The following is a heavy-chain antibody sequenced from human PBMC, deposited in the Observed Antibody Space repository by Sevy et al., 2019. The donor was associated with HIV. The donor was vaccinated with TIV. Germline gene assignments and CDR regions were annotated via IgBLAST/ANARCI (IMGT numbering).Heavy chain of an antibody. V-gene: IGHV3-7*03. D-gene: IGHD3-16*01. Sequence: GGSLRLSCAASGFTFSSYWMSWVRQAPGKGLEWVANIKQDGSEKYYVDSVKGRFTISRDNAKNSLYLQMNSLRAEDTAVYYCARDWAVTYYYYCGMDVWGQGTTVTVSS. CDR3: ARDWAVTYYYYCGMDV. CDR2: IKQDGSEK. J-gene: IGHJ6*02. CDR1: GFTFSSYW.